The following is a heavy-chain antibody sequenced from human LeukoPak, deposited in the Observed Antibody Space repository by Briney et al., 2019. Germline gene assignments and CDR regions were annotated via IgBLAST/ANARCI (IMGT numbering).Heavy chain of an antibody. Sequence: GASVKVSCKASGYTFTSYYMHWVRQAPGQGLEWMGIINPSGGSTSYAQKFQGRVTMTRDMSTSTVYMELSSLRSEDTAVYYCARGRYYYDSSGYLDWFDPWGQGTLVTVSS. CDR3: ARGRYYYDSSGYLDWFDP. CDR2: INPSGGST. J-gene: IGHJ5*02. CDR1: GYTFTSYY. D-gene: IGHD3-22*01. V-gene: IGHV1-46*01.